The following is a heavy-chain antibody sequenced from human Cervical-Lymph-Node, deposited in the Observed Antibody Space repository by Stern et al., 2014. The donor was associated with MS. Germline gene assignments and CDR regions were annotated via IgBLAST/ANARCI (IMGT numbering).Heavy chain of an antibody. V-gene: IGHV4-39*01. CDR3: VRQVTVRSRFDY. J-gene: IGHJ4*02. Sequence: LQLQESGPGLVKPSETLSRTCTVSGGSISSSYYWGWIRQSSGKGLEWIGSIDDTVRTFYNPSLKSRVTISVDTSTNQFSLTLRSVTAADTAVYYCVRQVTVRSRFDYWGQGTLVTVSS. CDR2: IDDTVRT. D-gene: IGHD4-11*01. CDR1: GGSISSSYY.